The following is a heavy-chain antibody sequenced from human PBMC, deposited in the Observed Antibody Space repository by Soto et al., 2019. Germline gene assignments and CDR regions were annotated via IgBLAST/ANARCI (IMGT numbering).Heavy chain of an antibody. J-gene: IGHJ4*02. CDR3: ARVFDFDWKIPFDY. V-gene: IGHV1-18*01. D-gene: IGHD3-9*01. CDR1: GYTLTSYG. Sequence: ASVKVSCKDSGYTLTSYGIRWVRQAPGQGLEWMGWISAYNGNTNYAQKLQGRVTMTTDTSTSTAYMELRSLRSDDTAVYYCARVFDFDWKIPFDYWGQGTLVTVS. CDR2: ISAYNGNT.